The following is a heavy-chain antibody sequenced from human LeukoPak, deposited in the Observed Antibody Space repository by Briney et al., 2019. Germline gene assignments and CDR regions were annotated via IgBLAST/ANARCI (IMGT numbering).Heavy chain of an antibody. CDR3: AKCFAVYCSTIICTPYYFDY. CDR1: GFTFSTYA. V-gene: IGHV3-23*01. Sequence: GSLRLSCAASGFTFSTYAMSWVRQAPGKGLEWVSAISGSVGTTYYADSVKGRFTVSRDNSKNTLYLQMNSLRAEDTAVYYCAKCFAVYCSTIICTPYYFDYWGQGTLVTVSS. CDR2: ISGSVGTT. D-gene: IGHD2-2*01. J-gene: IGHJ4*02.